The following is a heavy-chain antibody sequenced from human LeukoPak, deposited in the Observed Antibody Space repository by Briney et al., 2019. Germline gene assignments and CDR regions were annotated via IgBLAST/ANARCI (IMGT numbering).Heavy chain of an antibody. J-gene: IGHJ4*02. Sequence: GGSLRLSCAASGFTFSSYGMHWVRQAPGKGLEWVAVISYDGSNKYYADSVKGRFTISRDNSKNTLYLQVNSLRAEDTAVYYCAKFHSSGCPFDYWGQGTLVTVSS. D-gene: IGHD6-19*01. CDR1: GFTFSSYG. CDR3: AKFHSSGCPFDY. CDR2: ISYDGSNK. V-gene: IGHV3-30*18.